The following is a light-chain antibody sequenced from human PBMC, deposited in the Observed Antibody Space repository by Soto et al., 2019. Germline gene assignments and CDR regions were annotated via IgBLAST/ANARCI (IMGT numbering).Light chain of an antibody. CDR3: QQYHSDPIT. Sequence: DFVMTQSPYSLAVSLGERATINCKSSQSVLSSSDNKNYLAWFQQKPGQPPKLLIYWASTRESGVPDRFSGSGSATDFTLTISSLQAEDVAVYYCQQYHSDPITFGQGTRLEIK. J-gene: IGKJ5*01. CDR2: WAS. CDR1: QSVLSSSDNKNY. V-gene: IGKV4-1*01.